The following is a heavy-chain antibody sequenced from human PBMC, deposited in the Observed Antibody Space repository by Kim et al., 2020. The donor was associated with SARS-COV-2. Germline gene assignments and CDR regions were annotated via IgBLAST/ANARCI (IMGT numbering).Heavy chain of an antibody. CDR1: GFTFSSYW. D-gene: IGHD3-16*01. CDR2: VNSDGSST. Sequence: GGSLRLSCVASGFTFSSYWMHWVRQAPGKGLVWVSRVNSDGSSTSYAYSVKGRFTISRDNARNTLYLQMNSLRAEDTAVYYCASLSTGYVSDKFDYWGQGTLVTVSS. CDR3: ASLSTGYVSDKFDY. J-gene: IGHJ4*02. V-gene: IGHV3-74*01.